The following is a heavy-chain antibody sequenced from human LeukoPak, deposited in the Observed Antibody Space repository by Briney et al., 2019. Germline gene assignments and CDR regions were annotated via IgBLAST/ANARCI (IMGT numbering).Heavy chain of an antibody. CDR1: GGSFSGYY. Sequence: SETLSLTCAVYGGSFSGYYWSWIRQPPGKGLEWIGEINHSGSTNYNPSLKSRVTISVDTSKNQFSLKLSSVTAAGTAVYYCARGLRMYDFWSGYYDYWGQGTLVTVSS. CDR2: INHSGST. V-gene: IGHV4-34*01. D-gene: IGHD3-3*01. J-gene: IGHJ4*02. CDR3: ARGLRMYDFWSGYYDY.